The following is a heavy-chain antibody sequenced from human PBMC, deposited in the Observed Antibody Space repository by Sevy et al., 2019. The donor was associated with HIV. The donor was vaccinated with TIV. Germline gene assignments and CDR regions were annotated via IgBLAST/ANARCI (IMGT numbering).Heavy chain of an antibody. Sequence: VGSLRLSCAASGFSFSTYWMTWVRQAPGKELEWVATMNQDGTERDYVDSVKGRFTISRDNTKTSLFLQMNSLSAEDTGVYYCVREGFGGFNYSLDRWGQGTLVTVSS. J-gene: IGHJ4*02. D-gene: IGHD3-16*01. CDR3: VREGFGGFNYSLDR. V-gene: IGHV3-7*01. CDR1: GFSFSTYW. CDR2: MNQDGTER.